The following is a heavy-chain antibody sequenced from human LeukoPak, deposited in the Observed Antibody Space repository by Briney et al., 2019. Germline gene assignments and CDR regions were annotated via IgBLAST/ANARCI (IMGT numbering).Heavy chain of an antibody. V-gene: IGHV4-34*01. CDR3: ARDRRVVYASGWYFDL. Sequence: SETLSLTCAVYGGSFSGYYWSWIRQPPGKGLEWIGEINHSGSTYYNPSLKSRVTISVDTSKNQFSLKLSSVTAADTAVYYCARDRRVVYASGWYFDLWGRGTLVTVSS. J-gene: IGHJ2*01. CDR2: INHSGST. CDR1: GGSFSGYY. D-gene: IGHD2-8*02.